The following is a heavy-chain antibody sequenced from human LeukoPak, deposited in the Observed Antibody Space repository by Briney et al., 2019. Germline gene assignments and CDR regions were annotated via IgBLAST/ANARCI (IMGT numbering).Heavy chain of an antibody. CDR3: ARGTKSDYGDFDAFDI. D-gene: IGHD4-17*01. CDR2: INWNGGST. CDR1: GFTFDDYG. J-gene: IGHJ3*02. Sequence: GSLRLSCAASGFTFDDYGMSWVRQAPGKGLEWVSGINWNGGSTGYADSVKGRFTISRDNAKNSLYLQMNSLRAEDTALYYCARGTKSDYGDFDAFDIWGQGTMVTVSS. V-gene: IGHV3-20*04.